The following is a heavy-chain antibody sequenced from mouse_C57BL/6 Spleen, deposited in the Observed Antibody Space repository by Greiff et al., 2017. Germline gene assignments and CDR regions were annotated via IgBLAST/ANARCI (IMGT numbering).Heavy chain of an antibody. J-gene: IGHJ3*01. V-gene: IGHV5-9-1*02. CDR1: GFTFSSYA. CDR3: TRDYDYDGFAY. CDR2: ISSGGDYI. D-gene: IGHD2-4*01. Sequence: EVQVVESGEGLVKPGGSLKLSCAASGFTFSSYAMSWVRQTPEKRLEWVAYISSGGDYIYYADTVKGRFTISRDNARNTLYLQMSSLKSEDTAMYYCTRDYDYDGFAYWGQGTLVTVSA.